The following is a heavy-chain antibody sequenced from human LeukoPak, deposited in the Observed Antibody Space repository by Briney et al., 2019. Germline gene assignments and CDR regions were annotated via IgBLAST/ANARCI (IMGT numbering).Heavy chain of an antibody. V-gene: IGHV4-31*03. CDR1: GGSISSGGYY. D-gene: IGHD3-16*01. Sequence: SETLSLTCTVSGGSISSGGYYWSWIRQPPGKGLEWIGYIYYSGSTYYNPSLKSRVTISVNTSKIQFSLKLSSVTAADTAVYYCARTLYDHYWYFDLWGRGTLVTVSS. J-gene: IGHJ2*01. CDR3: ARTLYDHYWYFDL. CDR2: IYYSGST.